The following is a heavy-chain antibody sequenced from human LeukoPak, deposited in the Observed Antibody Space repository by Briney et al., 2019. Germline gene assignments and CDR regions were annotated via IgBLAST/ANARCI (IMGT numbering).Heavy chain of an antibody. CDR1: GYTFTDSY. V-gene: IGHV1-2*02. D-gene: IGHD3-10*01. CDR2: INPKTGGT. Sequence: GASVKVSCKASGYTFTDSYMHWVRQAPGQGLEWMGWINPKTGGTNYAQRVRGRVTMTRDTSIRTAYMELNSLRSEDTAVYYCARDGRLTIFVRGIITEGSPPKNWGQGTLVTVSS. J-gene: IGHJ4*02. CDR3: ARDGRLTIFVRGIITEGSPPKN.